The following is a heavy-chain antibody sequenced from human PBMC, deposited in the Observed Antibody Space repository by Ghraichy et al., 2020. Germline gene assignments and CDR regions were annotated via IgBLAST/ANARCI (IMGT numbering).Heavy chain of an antibody. CDR2: ISSNGGST. Sequence: GGSLRLSCSASGFTFSSYAMHWVRQAPGKGLEYVSAISSNGGSTYYADSVKGRFTISRDNSKNTLYLQMSSLRAEDTAGYYCVKGLGLWFGELSCVGYWGQGTLVTVSS. D-gene: IGHD3-10*01. CDR1: GFTFSSYA. V-gene: IGHV3-64D*09. CDR3: VKGLGLWFGELSCVGY. J-gene: IGHJ4*02.